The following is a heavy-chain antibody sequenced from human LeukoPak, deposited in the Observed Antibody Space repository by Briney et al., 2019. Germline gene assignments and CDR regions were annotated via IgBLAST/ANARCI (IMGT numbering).Heavy chain of an antibody. V-gene: IGHV1-46*01. CDR3: ARGYCSGGSCYDWFNP. CDR1: GYTFTSYY. CDR2: INPSGGSA. J-gene: IGHJ5*02. Sequence: ASVKVSCKASGYTFTSYYMHWVRQAPGQGREWMGIINPSGGSASYAQKFQGRVTMTRDTSTSTVYMELSSLRSEDTAVYYCARGYCSGGSCYDWFNPWGQRTLVTVSS. D-gene: IGHD2-15*01.